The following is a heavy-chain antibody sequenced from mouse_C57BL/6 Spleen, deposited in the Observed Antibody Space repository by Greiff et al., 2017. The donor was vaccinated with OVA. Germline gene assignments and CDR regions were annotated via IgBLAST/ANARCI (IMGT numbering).Heavy chain of an antibody. D-gene: IGHD2-10*02. J-gene: IGHJ2*01. CDR3: TRGGYEWYFDY. V-gene: IGHV1-15*01. CDR2: IDPETGGT. Sequence: QVHVKQSGAELVRPGASVTLSCKASGYTFTDYDMHWVKQTPVHGLEWIGAIDPETGGTAYPPKFKGKAILTADKSSSTAYMELRSLTSEDAVVYYCTRGGYEWYFDYWGKGTTLTVSS. CDR1: GYTFTDYD.